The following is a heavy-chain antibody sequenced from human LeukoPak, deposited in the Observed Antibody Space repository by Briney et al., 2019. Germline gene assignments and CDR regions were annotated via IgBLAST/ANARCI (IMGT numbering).Heavy chain of an antibody. CDR2: IIPIFGTA. J-gene: IGHJ4*02. Sequence: SVKVSCKASGGTFSSYAISWVRQAPGQGLEWMGRIIPIFGTANYAQKFQGRVTITTDESTSTAYMELSSLRSEDTAVYHCAISGYGSLGGLDYRGQGTLVTVSS. CDR1: GGTFSSYA. CDR3: AISGYGSLGGLDY. V-gene: IGHV1-69*05. D-gene: IGHD3-10*01.